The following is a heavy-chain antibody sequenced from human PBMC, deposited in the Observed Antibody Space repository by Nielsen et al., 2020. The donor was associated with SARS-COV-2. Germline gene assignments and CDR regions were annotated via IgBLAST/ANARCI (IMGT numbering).Heavy chain of an antibody. D-gene: IGHD5-12*01. CDR3: ARDAGYSGYGNFDY. J-gene: IGHJ4*02. CDR1: EFNVSTYS. Sequence: GESLKISCAASEFNVSTYSMNWVRQAPGKGLEWVSSISRSSTYINYADSVKGRFTISRDNAKNSLYLQMNSLRAEDTAVYYCARDAGYSGYGNFDYWGQGTLVTVSS. CDR2: ISRSSTYI. V-gene: IGHV3-21*01.